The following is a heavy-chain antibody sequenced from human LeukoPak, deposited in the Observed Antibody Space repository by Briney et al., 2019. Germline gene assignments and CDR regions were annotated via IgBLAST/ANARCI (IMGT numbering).Heavy chain of an antibody. V-gene: IGHV3-48*01. Sequence: GGSLRLSCAASGLTFSTYTMNWVRQPPGKGLEWVSNIGTSSSTIYYADSVKGRFTISRDNAKNSLYLQMNSLRADDTAVYYCARFAAGGSYYYYMDVWGKGTTVTVSS. CDR3: ARFAAGGSYYYYMDV. CDR1: GLTFSTYT. D-gene: IGHD6-25*01. CDR2: IGTSSSTI. J-gene: IGHJ6*03.